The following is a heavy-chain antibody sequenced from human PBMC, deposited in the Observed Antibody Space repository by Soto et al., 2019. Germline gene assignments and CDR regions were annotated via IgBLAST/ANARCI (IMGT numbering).Heavy chain of an antibody. CDR2: ISGSGGST. D-gene: IGHD3-22*01. J-gene: IGHJ4*02. CDR1: GFTFSSYA. Sequence: VQLVESGGGVVQPGRSLRLSCAASGFTFSSYAMHWVRQAPGKGLEWVAVISGSGGSTYYADSVKGRFTISRDNSKNTLYLQMNSLRAEDTAVYYCAADLSYDSSGYELDYWGQGTLVTVSS. CDR3: AADLSYDSSGYELDY. V-gene: IGHV3-23*04.